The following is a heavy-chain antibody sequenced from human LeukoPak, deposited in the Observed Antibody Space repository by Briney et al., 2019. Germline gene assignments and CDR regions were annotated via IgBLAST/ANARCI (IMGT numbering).Heavy chain of an antibody. Sequence: ASETLSLTCAVYGGSFSGYYWSWIRQPPGKGLEWIGEINHSGSTNYNPSLKSRVTISVDTSKNQFSLKLSSVTAADTAVYYCARLGKTHTYYDILTGLDYWGQGTLVTVSS. CDR3: ARLGKTHTYYDILTGLDY. J-gene: IGHJ4*02. CDR1: GGSFSGYY. D-gene: IGHD3-9*01. CDR2: INHSGST. V-gene: IGHV4-34*01.